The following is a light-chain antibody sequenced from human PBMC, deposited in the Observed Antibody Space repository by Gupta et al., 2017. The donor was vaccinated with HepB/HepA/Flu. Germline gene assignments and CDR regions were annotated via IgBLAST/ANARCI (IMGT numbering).Light chain of an antibody. CDR2: AAS. Sequence: DISLTQSPSSLSASVGDRVTITCRASQRINNYLNWYQQRPERAPELMIYAASSVQRGVPSRFSGSGSGTDFTLTSSGRQAEDFANYYRQQSFSTSAFGEGTKVE. CDR3: QQSFSTSA. J-gene: IGKJ1*01. CDR1: QRINNY. V-gene: IGKV1-39*01.